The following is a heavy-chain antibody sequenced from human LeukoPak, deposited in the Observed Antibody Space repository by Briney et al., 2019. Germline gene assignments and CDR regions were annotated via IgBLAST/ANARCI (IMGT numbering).Heavy chain of an antibody. CDR3: ARDWGRDYVLHY. J-gene: IGHJ4*02. D-gene: IGHD2-21*02. V-gene: IGHV4-61*10. CDR1: GGSISSGSYY. Sequence: SETLSLTCTVSGGSISSGSYYWSWIRQPAGKGLEWIGYIYYSGSTNYNPSLKSRVTISVDTSKHQFSLKLSSVTAADTAVYYCARDWGRDYVLHYWGQGTLVTVSS. CDR2: IYYSGST.